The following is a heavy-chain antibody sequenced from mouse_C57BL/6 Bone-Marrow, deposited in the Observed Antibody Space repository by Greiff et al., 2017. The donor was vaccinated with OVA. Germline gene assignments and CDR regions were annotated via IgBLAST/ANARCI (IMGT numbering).Heavy chain of an antibody. CDR2: IRNNANGYTP. CDR3: ARYITIVDTDWDFDD. V-gene: IGHV7-3*01. Sequence: DVTLVESGGGLVQPGGSLSLSCAASGFTFTDYYMSWVRQPPGSALELLGFIRNNANGYTPDYTASVKGRFTFSRANSHSILYLQMNALRAEDSATYYGARYITIVDTDWDFDDWGTGTTVTVSS. CDR1: GFTFTDYY. D-gene: IGHD1-1*01. J-gene: IGHJ1*03.